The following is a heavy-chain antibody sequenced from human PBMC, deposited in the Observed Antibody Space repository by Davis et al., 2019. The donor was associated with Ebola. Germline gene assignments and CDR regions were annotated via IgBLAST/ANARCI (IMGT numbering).Heavy chain of an antibody. CDR3: TRWALDNNPFDY. D-gene: IGHD3/OR15-3a*01. J-gene: IGHJ4*02. CDR1: GFTFSSYS. CDR2: ISSSSSYI. V-gene: IGHV3-21*04. Sequence: PAGSLRLSCAASGFTFSSYSMNWVRQAPGKGLEWVSSISSSSSYIYYADSVKGRFTISRDNAKNSLYLQMNSLRAEDTAVYYCTRWALDNNPFDYWGQGTLVTVSS.